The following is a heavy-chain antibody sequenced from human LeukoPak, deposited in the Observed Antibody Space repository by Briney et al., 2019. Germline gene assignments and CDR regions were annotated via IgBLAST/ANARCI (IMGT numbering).Heavy chain of an antibody. J-gene: IGHJ5*02. CDR2: VHHTGRA. Sequence: SETLSLTCTVSGDSISGSNYHWGWIRQPPGKGLEWLGTVHHTGRAFYNPSLRGRTTVSVDTSKNQFSLKLTSVTAADTAVYYCARELDAWGQGTLVTVSS. CDR1: GDSISGSNYH. CDR3: ARELDA. V-gene: IGHV4-39*07.